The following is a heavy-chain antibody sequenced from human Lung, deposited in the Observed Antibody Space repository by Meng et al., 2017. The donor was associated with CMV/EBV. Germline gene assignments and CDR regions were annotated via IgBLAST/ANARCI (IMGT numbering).Heavy chain of an antibody. J-gene: IGHJ6*02. D-gene: IGHD3-16*01. CDR2: IRTKVHGETT. Sequence: SXKISXRGSGFIFGNYAIHWVRQGLGKGLEWIGFIRTKVHGETTEDAASVKGRFAISRDDSKNIAYLQMDSLKTEDTAVYYCTRDYVLNTFYYSGMDVWGQGTTVTVSS. CDR1: GFIFGNYA. CDR3: TRDYVLNTFYYSGMDV. V-gene: IGHV3-49*04.